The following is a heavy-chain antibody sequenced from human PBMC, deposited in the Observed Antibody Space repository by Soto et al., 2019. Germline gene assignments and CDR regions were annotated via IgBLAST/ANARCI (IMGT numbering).Heavy chain of an antibody. V-gene: IGHV4-38-2*01. J-gene: IGHJ4*02. Sequence: PSETLSLTCAVSGYSISGGYYCGWIRQPPGKGLEWVGSIYHSGSTYYNPSLKSRVTISVDTSKNHFSLKLSSVTAADTAVYYCARGRPTLTTSHFDYWGQGTLVTVSS. CDR3: ARGRPTLTTSHFDY. CDR2: IYHSGST. CDR1: GYSISGGYY. D-gene: IGHD4-17*01.